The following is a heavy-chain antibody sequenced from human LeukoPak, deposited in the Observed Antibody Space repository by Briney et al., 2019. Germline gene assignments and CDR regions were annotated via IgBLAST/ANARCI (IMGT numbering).Heavy chain of an antibody. CDR2: INPNSGGT. J-gene: IGHJ3*02. CDR3: AREGERGVTSDAFDI. CDR1: GYTFTGYY. D-gene: IGHD4-17*01. Sequence: ASVKVSCKASGYTFTGYYMHWVRQAPGQGLEWMGWINPNSGGTNYAQKFQGRVTMTRDTSISTAYMELSRLRSDDTAVYYCAREGERGVTSDAFDIWGQGTMVTVSS. V-gene: IGHV1-2*02.